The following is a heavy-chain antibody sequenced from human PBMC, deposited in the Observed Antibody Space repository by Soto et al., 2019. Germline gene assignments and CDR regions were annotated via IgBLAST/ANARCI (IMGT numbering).Heavy chain of an antibody. CDR1: GFTFSNAW. CDR2: IKSKTDGGTT. Sequence: EVQLVESGGGLVKPGGSLRLSCAASGFTFSNAWMSWVHQAPGKGLEWVGRIKSKTDGGTTDYAAPVKGRFTISRDDSKNTLYLQMNSLKTEDTAVYYCTTETGWENAFDIWGQGTMVTVSS. J-gene: IGHJ3*02. D-gene: IGHD1-26*01. V-gene: IGHV3-15*01. CDR3: TTETGWENAFDI.